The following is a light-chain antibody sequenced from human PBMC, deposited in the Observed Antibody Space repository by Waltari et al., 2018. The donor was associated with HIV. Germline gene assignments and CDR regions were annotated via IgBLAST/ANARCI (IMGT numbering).Light chain of an antibody. J-gene: IGKJ3*01. CDR1: QSIRSY. V-gene: IGKV1-39*01. Sequence: DIQMTQSPSSLSASVGDRVSITCRASQSIRSYLNWYQQKPGKVPKLLIYSASTLQSGGPSRFSGSGSGTDCTITISSLQPEDFATYYCQQSYSTPVTFGPGTKVEIK. CDR3: QQSYSTPVT. CDR2: SAS.